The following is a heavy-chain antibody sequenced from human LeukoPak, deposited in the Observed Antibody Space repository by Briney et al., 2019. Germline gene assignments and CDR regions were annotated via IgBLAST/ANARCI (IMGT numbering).Heavy chain of an antibody. V-gene: IGHV4-39*01. CDR2: IYYSGST. J-gene: IGHJ4*02. CDR1: GGSISSSSYY. Sequence: PSETLSLTCTVSGGSISSSSYYWGWIRQPPGKGLEWIGSIYYSGSTYYNPSLKSRVTISVDTSKNQFSLKLRSVTAADTAVYYCAYGDYVRYFDYWGQGTLVTVS. CDR3: AYGDYVRYFDY. D-gene: IGHD4-17*01.